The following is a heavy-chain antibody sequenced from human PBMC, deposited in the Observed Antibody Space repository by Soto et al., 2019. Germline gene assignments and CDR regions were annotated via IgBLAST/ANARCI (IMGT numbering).Heavy chain of an antibody. CDR2: IWYDGSNK. Sequence: GGALRLSCAASGFTFSSYGMHWVRQAPCKGLEWVAVIWYDGSNKYYADSVKGRFTISRDNSKNTLYLQMNSLRAEDTAVYYCARDAKSIVVVPAANIPALGYWGQGTLVTVSS. D-gene: IGHD2-2*01. J-gene: IGHJ4*02. CDR3: ARDAKSIVVVPAANIPALGY. CDR1: GFTFSSYG. V-gene: IGHV3-33*01.